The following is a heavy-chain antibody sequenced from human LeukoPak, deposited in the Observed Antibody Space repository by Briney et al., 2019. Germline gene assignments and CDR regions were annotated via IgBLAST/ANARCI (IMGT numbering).Heavy chain of an antibody. CDR1: GYTFTSYG. J-gene: IGHJ5*02. V-gene: IGHV1-18*01. CDR2: ISAYNGNT. D-gene: IGHD4-23*01. CDR3: AEDYGGGNWFDP. Sequence: ASVKVSCKASGYTFTSYGISWVRQAPGQGLEWMGWISAYNGNTNYAQKLQGRVTMTTDTSTSTAYMELRGLRSDDTAVYYCAEDYGGGNWFDPWGQGTLVTVSS.